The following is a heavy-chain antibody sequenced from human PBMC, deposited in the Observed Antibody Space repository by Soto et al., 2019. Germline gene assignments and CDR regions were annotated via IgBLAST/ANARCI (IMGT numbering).Heavy chain of an antibody. D-gene: IGHD3-22*01. Sequence: QVQLQESGPGLVKPSQTLSLTCTVSGGSISSGDYYWSWIRQPPGKGLEWIGYIYYSGSTYYNPPLKSRVTISVDTSKNQFSLKLSSVTAADTAVYYCARGRSSGYYLVRYYFDYWGQGTLVTVSS. CDR3: ARGRSSGYYLVRYYFDY. CDR1: GGSISSGDYY. CDR2: IYYSGST. J-gene: IGHJ4*02. V-gene: IGHV4-30-4*01.